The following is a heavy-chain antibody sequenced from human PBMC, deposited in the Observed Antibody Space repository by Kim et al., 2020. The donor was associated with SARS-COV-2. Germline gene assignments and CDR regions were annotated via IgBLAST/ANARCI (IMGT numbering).Heavy chain of an antibody. CDR1: GFTFGDYA. D-gene: IGHD3-22*01. J-gene: IGHJ3*02. Sequence: GGSLRLSCTASGFTFGDYAMSWVRQAPGKGLEWVGFIRSKAYGGTTEYAASVKGRFTISRDDSKSIAYLQMNSLKTEDTAVYYCTHYDSSGSDAFDIWGQGTMVTVSS. CDR2: IRSKAYGGTT. CDR3: THYDSSGSDAFDI. V-gene: IGHV3-49*04.